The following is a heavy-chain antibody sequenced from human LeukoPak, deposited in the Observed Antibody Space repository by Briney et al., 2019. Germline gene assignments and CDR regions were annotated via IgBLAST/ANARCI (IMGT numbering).Heavy chain of an antibody. J-gene: IGHJ4*02. V-gene: IGHV3-30*02. CDR2: ISFDGSQK. D-gene: IGHD1-26*01. CDR1: GFTFSNYG. CDR3: AKPTEGSGSFLINY. Sequence: GGSLRLSCAASGFTFSNYGMHWVRQAPGKGLEWVALISFDGSQKYYADSVKGRFTISRDNSKNMLYLQMNSLRVEDTAVYYCAKPTEGSGSFLINYWGQGTLVTVSS.